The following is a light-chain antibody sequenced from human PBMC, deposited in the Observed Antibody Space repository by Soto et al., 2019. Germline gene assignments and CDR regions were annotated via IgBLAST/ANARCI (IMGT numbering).Light chain of an antibody. CDR1: QTISSW. CDR2: KAS. J-gene: IGKJ1*01. V-gene: IGKV1-5*03. Sequence: DIQMTQSPSTLSGSVGDRVTITCRASQTISSWLAWYQQKPGKAPKSLIYKASTLKSGVPSRFSGSGSGTEFTLTISSLQPDDFATYYRQHYNSYSEAFGQGTKVDI. CDR3: QHYNSYSEA.